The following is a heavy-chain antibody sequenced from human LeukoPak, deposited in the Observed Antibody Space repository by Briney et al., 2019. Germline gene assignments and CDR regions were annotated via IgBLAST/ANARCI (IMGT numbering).Heavy chain of an antibody. CDR1: GFTFSSYS. Sequence: GGSLRLSCAASGFTFSSYSMNWVRQAPGKGLEWVSYISSSSSTIYYADSVKGRFTISRDNAKNSLYLQMNSLRDEDTAVYYCARDLGSLGVAGAFDIWGQGTMVTVSS. CDR3: ARDLGSLGVAGAFDI. D-gene: IGHD6-19*01. J-gene: IGHJ3*02. V-gene: IGHV3-48*02. CDR2: ISSSSSTI.